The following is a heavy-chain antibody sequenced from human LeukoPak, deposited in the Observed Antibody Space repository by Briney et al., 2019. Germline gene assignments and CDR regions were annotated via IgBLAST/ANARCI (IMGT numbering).Heavy chain of an antibody. V-gene: IGHV1-2*02. CDR1: GYTFTGYY. D-gene: IGHD3-10*01. J-gene: IGHJ6*03. CDR2: INPNSGGT. Sequence: ASVKVSCKASGYTFTGYYMHWVRQAPGQGLEWMGWINPNSGGTNYAQKFQGRVTMTRDTSISTAYMELSRLRSDDTAVYYCARSYGFGAPYYYYMDVWGKGTTVTISS. CDR3: ARSYGFGAPYYYYMDV.